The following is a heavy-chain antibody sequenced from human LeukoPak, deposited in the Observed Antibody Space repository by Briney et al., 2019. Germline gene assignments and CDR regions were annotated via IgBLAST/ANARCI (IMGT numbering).Heavy chain of an antibody. V-gene: IGHV3-30*02. CDR2: IRYDGSNK. J-gene: IGHJ5*02. Sequence: GGSLRLSCAASGFTFSSYGMHWVRQAPGKGLEWVTFIRYDGSNKYYADSVKGRFTISRDISKNTLYLQMNSLRAEGTAVYYCARARKSGGITMLRGVKDRGWFDPWGQGTLVTVSS. CDR1: GFTFSSYG. CDR3: ARARKSGGITMLRGVKDRGWFDP. D-gene: IGHD3-10*01.